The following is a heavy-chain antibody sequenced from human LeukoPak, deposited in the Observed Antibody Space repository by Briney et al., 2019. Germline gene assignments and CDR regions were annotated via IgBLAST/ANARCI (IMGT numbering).Heavy chain of an antibody. J-gene: IGHJ3*02. CDR3: AREVTGLAAAGGDAFDI. CDR2: IYYSGST. D-gene: IGHD6-13*01. Sequence: SETLSLTCTVSGGSISSYYWSWIRQPPGKGPEWIGYIYYSGSTNYNPSLKSRVTISVDTSKNQFSLKLSSVTAADTAVYYCAREVTGLAAAGGDAFDIWGQGTLVTVSS. CDR1: GGSISSYY. V-gene: IGHV4-59*01.